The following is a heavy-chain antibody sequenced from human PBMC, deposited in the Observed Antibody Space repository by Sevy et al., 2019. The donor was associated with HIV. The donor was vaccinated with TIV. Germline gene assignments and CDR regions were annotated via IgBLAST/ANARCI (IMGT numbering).Heavy chain of an antibody. CDR1: GFAFSNYYA. J-gene: IGHJ6*02. CDR2: ISYDGSDK. CDR3: ARPRANYVDHYFFYAMDV. V-gene: IGHV3-30-3*01. Sequence: GGSLRLSCAASGFAFSNYYAMHWVRQAPSKGMAWVALISYDGSDKYYADSVKGRFTISRDNFKNTLYLQMNSLTTEDTAVYYCARPRANYVDHYFFYAMDVWGQGTTVTVSS. D-gene: IGHD4-17*01.